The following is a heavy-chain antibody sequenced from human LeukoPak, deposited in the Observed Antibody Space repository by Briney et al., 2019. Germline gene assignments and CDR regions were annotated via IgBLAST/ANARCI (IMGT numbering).Heavy chain of an antibody. V-gene: IGHV3-48*02. D-gene: IGHD1-26*01. J-gene: IGHJ4*02. Sequence: GGSLRLSCAASGFTFSNCNMSWVRQAPGKGLEWVSHISSSSSAIYYADSVKGRFTISRDNAKNSLYLQLNSLRDEDTAVYYCASSGSYRFDYWGQGTLVTVSS. CDR2: ISSSSSAI. CDR3: ASSGSYRFDY. CDR1: GFTFSNCN.